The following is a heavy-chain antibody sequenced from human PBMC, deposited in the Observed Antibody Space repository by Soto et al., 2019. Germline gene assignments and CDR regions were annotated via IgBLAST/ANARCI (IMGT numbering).Heavy chain of an antibody. Sequence: EVQLVESGGGLVQPGGSLRLSCVASGFTFSTYTLHWVRQAPGKGLEYLLAISNDGVHTYYADSVKGRFTISRDNSKDTLYLHMGSLRPEDMAVYYCAIGHLPWDYHSYGMDVWGQGTTVTVSS. J-gene: IGHJ6*02. CDR2: ISNDGVHT. CDR3: AIGHLPWDYHSYGMDV. V-gene: IGHV3-64*07. D-gene: IGHD7-27*01. CDR1: GFTFSTYT.